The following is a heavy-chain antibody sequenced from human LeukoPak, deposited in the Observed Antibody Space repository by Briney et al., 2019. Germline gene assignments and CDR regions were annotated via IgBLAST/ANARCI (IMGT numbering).Heavy chain of an antibody. CDR2: INPNSGGT. Sequence: ASVKVSCKASGYTFTGYYMHWVRQAPGQGLEWMGWINPNSGGTNYPQKFQGRVTMTRDTSISTAYMELSRLRFDDTAVYYCARAFRGSGYNWFDPWGQGTLVTVSS. V-gene: IGHV1-2*02. CDR3: ARAFRGSGYNWFDP. CDR1: GYTFTGYY. J-gene: IGHJ5*02. D-gene: IGHD3-10*01.